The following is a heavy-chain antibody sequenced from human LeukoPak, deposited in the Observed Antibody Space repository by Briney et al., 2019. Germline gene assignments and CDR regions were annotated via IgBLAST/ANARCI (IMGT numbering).Heavy chain of an antibody. D-gene: IGHD1-14*01. CDR2: ISSSGSTI. CDR3: ASQPSKGVDY. V-gene: IGHV3-48*03. J-gene: IGHJ4*02. Sequence: PGGSLRLSCAASGFTFSSYEMNWVRQAPGKGLEWVSYISSSGSTIYYADSVKGRFTISRDNAKNSLYLQMNSLRAEDTAVYYCASQPSKGVDYWGQGTLVTVSS. CDR1: GFTFSSYE.